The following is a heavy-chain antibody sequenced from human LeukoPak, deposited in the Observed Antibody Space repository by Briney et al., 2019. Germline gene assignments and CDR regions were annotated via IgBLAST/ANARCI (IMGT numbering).Heavy chain of an antibody. J-gene: IGHJ5*02. V-gene: IGHV4-39*01. D-gene: IGHD3-22*01. Sequence: SETLSLTCTVSGGSISTSNYYWGWIRQPPGKGLEWIGSIFYSGSTYYNPSLKSRVTISVDTSKNQFSLKLSSVTAADTAVYYCARREYYDSRGWFDPWGQGTLVTVSS. CDR1: GGSISTSNYY. CDR2: IFYSGST. CDR3: ARREYYDSRGWFDP.